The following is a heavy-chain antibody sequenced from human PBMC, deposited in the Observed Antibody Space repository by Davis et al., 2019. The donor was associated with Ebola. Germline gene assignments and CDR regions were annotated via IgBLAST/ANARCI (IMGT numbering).Heavy chain of an antibody. D-gene: IGHD4-23*01. CDR1: GFTFSSYA. J-gene: IGHJ4*02. Sequence: GSLKISCAASGFTFSSYAMSWVRQAPGKGLEWVANIKQDGSEKYYVDSVKGRFTISRDNAKNSLYLQMNSLRAEDTAVYYCARDYGGSYWGQGTLVTVSS. CDR3: ARDYGGSY. V-gene: IGHV3-7*03. CDR2: IKQDGSEK.